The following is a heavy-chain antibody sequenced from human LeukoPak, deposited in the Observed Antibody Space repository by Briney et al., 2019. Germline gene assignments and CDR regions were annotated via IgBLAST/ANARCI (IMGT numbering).Heavy chain of an antibody. Sequence: VASVKVSCKASGYTFTGNYMHWVRQAPGQGLEWMGWISAYNGNTNYAQKLQGRVTMTTDTSTSTAYMELRSLRSDDTAVYYCARARYSYDYYYGMDVWGQGTTVTVSS. CDR2: ISAYNGNT. CDR3: ARARYSYDYYYGMDV. V-gene: IGHV1-18*04. CDR1: GYTFTGNY. J-gene: IGHJ6*02. D-gene: IGHD5-18*01.